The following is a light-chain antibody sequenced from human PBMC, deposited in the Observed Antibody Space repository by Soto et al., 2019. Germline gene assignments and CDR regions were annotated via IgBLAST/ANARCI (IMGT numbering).Light chain of an antibody. CDR3: QQRHMWPIT. CDR1: QSVRSN. J-gene: IGKJ5*01. CDR2: DAY. Sequence: EIVMTQSPATLSASPGERATLSCRASQSVRSNLAWYQQKPGQAPRLLIYDAYNRATGIPPRFSGSGSGTDFTLTISSLEPEDSAVYYCQQRHMWPITFGQGTRLEI. V-gene: IGKV3-11*01.